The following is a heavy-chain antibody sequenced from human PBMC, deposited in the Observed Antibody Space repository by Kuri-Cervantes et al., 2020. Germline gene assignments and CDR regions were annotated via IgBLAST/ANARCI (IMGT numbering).Heavy chain of an antibody. D-gene: IGHD4-17*01. Sequence: GESLKIPCAASGFTFISYAMSWVRQAPGKGLEWVSAISGSGGSTYYADSVKGRFTISRDNSKNTLYLQMNSLRAGDTAVYYCAREMATVTKAFSGAFDIWGQGTMVTVSS. J-gene: IGHJ3*02. CDR2: ISGSGGST. V-gene: IGHV3-23*01. CDR3: AREMATVTKAFSGAFDI. CDR1: GFTFISYA.